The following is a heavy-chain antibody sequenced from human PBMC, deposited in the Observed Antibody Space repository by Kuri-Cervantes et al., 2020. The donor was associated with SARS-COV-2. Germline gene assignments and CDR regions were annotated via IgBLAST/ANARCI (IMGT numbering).Heavy chain of an antibody. CDR2: ISWNSDSI. D-gene: IGHD6-6*01. V-gene: IGHV3-9*01. CDR1: GFTFDDYA. Sequence: SLKISCAASGFTFDDYAMHWVRQAPGKGLEWVSGISWNSDSIGYADSVKGRFTISRDNAKNSLYLQMNSLRAEDTAVYYYASLLTSSSSIYYYYGMDVWGQGTTVTVSS. CDR3: ASLLTSSSSIYYYYGMDV. J-gene: IGHJ6*02.